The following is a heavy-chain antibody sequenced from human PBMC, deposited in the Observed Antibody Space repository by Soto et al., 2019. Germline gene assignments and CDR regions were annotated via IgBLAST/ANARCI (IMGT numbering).Heavy chain of an antibody. J-gene: IGHJ5*02. D-gene: IGHD3-10*01. CDR3: ARAVAPYFGTWSDP. CDR1: GGSITSGNSYS. CDR2: ISHTGST. V-gene: IGHV4-30-2*01. Sequence: PSETLSLTCAVSGGSITSGNSYSWSWIRQPPGKGLEWIGSISHTGSTSYNPSLKSRLTMSVDKSKNQFSLRLSSVTAADMAVYYCARAVAPYFGTWSDPWGKGILVTVSS.